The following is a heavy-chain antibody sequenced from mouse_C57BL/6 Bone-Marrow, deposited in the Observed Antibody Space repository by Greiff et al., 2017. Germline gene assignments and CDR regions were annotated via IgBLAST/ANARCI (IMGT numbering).Heavy chain of an antibody. J-gene: IGHJ1*03. D-gene: IGHD2-3*01. V-gene: IGHV1-55*01. CDR1: GYTFTSYW. Sequence: QVQLQQPGAELVKPGASVKMSCKASGYTFTSYWITWVKQRPGQGLEWIGDIYPGSGSTNYNEKFKSKATLTVDTSSSTAYMQLSSLTSEDSAVYECARGGLYDGYYWYFDVWGTGTTVTGSS. CDR3: ARGGLYDGYYWYFDV. CDR2: IYPGSGST.